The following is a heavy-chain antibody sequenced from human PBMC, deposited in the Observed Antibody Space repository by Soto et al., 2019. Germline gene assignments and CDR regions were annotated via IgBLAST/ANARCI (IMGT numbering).Heavy chain of an antibody. CDR1: GDSISGGASF. V-gene: IGHV4-31*03. CDR2: VYYSGSS. CDR3: AKLSCTSSTCYFPGLFDP. Sequence: PSETLSLTCTVSGDSISGGASFWSWIRQPPGKGLEWIANVYYSGSSYYNPSLKSRLTISVDTTKNQFSLQLKSMTAADTAVYYCAKLSCTSSTCYFPGLFDPCGQGTLVTLS. D-gene: IGHD2-2*01. J-gene: IGHJ5*02.